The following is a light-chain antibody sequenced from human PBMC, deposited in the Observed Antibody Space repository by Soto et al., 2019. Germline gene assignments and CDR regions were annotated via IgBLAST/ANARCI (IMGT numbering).Light chain of an antibody. CDR2: DDS. J-gene: IGLJ1*01. CDR1: SSNIGAGYD. Sequence: QSVLTQPPSGSGAPGQSVTISCTGSSSNIGAGYDVHWYQQLPGTAPKLLIYDDSNRPSGVPDRFSGSKSGTSASLAITGLQAEDEADYYCQYYDSSLSGYVFGTGTKLTVL. V-gene: IGLV1-40*01. CDR3: QYYDSSLSGYV.